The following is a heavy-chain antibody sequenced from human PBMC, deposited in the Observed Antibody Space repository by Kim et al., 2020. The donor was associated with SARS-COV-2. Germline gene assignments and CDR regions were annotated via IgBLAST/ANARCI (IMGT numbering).Heavy chain of an antibody. CDR3: ARENTVNTRGMDV. V-gene: IGHV4-4*07. CDR2: THTSGNT. CDR1: GGSISSYY. J-gene: IGHJ6*02. D-gene: IGHD4-17*01. Sequence: SETLSLTCNVSGGSISSYYWSWIRQPAGNGLEWIGRTHTSGNTNYNPSLKSRVTMSVDTSMNQFSLKLSSVTAADTAVYYCARENTVNTRGMDVWGQGTTVTVSS.